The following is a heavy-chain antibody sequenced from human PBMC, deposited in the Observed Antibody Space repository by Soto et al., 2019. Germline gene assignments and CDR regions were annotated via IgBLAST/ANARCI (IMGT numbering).Heavy chain of an antibody. CDR1: GFIFSNYA. CDR2: ISDSGNYI. Sequence: DVQLLESGGGLVQPGGSLRLSCAASGFIFSNYAMSWVRQAPGKGPEWVSSISDSGNYIEYADSVEGRFTISRDNSKNTLYLQMNSVRAEDTARYYCAKDPQTWGSIWFDPWGQGTQVTVSS. V-gene: IGHV3-23*01. J-gene: IGHJ5*02. D-gene: IGHD7-27*01. CDR3: AKDPQTWGSIWFDP.